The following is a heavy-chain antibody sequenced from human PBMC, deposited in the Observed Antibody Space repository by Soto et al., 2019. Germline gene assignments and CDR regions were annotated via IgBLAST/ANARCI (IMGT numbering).Heavy chain of an antibody. CDR1: GDSVSSISAT. J-gene: IGHJ3*02. D-gene: IGHD1-26*01. CDR2: TYYRSKWNN. V-gene: IGHV6-1*01. Sequence: LSLTCAISGDSVSSISATWNWIRQSPSRGLEWLGRTYYRSKWNNDYALSVNSRISINPVTSKNQFSLQLNSVTPADTAVYFCARGESGSYYVGAFDIWGRGPMVSVSS. CDR3: ARGESGSYYVGAFDI.